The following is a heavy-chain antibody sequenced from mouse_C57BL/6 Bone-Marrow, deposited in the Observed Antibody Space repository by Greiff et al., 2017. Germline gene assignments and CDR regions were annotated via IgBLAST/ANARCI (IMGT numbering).Heavy chain of an antibody. CDR1: GYTFTSYW. CDR2: IYPSDSET. J-gene: IGHJ3*01. V-gene: IGHV1-61*01. D-gene: IGHD1-1*01. Sequence: QVQLQQPGAELVRPGSSVKLSCKASGYTFTSYWMDWVKQRPGQGLEWIGNIYPSDSETHYNQKFKDKATLTVDKSSSTAYMQLSSLTSEDSAVYCCARDSYGNSSSFAHWGQGTLVTVSA. CDR3: ARDSYGNSSSFAH.